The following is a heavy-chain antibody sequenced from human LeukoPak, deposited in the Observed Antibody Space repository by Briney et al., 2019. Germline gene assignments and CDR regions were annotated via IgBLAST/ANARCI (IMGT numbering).Heavy chain of an antibody. J-gene: IGHJ4*02. V-gene: IGHV3-23*01. CDR2: ISAGGGGT. CDR3: AKDPYGSGSFTFDY. CDR1: GFIFSTYA. Sequence: GGSLRLSCTASGFIFSTYAMCWVRQAPGKGLEWVSGISAGGGGTFYADSVKGRFTISRDNSKNTLYLQMNSLRAEDTAVYYCAKDPYGSGSFTFDYWGQGTLVTVSS. D-gene: IGHD3-10*01.